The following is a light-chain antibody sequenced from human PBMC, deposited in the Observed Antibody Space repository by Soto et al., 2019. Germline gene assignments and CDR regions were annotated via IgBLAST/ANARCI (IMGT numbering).Light chain of an antibody. CDR2: WAS. Sequence: DTVMTQSPDSLAVSLGERATINCKSSQTLLNSSNNKNYLAWYQQKPGQPPKLLIYWASTRESGVPDRFSGSGSGTDFTLTISSLQAEDVAVYYCQQYYSTPPTFGQGTKVEIK. V-gene: IGKV4-1*01. CDR1: QTLLNSSNNKNY. CDR3: QQYYSTPPT. J-gene: IGKJ1*01.